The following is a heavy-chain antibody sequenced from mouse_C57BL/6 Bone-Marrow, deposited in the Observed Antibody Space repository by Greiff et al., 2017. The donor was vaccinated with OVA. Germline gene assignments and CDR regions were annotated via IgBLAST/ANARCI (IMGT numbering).Heavy chain of an antibody. CDR1: GFTFSDYY. CDR3: ARHHYDYDHYYAMDY. D-gene: IGHD2-4*01. V-gene: IGHV5-12*01. Sequence: EVNVVESGGGLVQPGGSLKLSCAASGFTFSDYYMYWVRQTPEKRLEWVAYISNGGGSTYYPDTVKGRFTISRDNAKNTLYLQMSRLKSEDTAMYYCARHHYDYDHYYAMDYWGQGTSVTVSS. CDR2: ISNGGGST. J-gene: IGHJ4*01.